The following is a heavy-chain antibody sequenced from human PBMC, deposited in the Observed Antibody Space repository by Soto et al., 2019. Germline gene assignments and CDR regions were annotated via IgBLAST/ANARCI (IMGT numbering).Heavy chain of an antibody. D-gene: IGHD3-9*01. V-gene: IGHV4-30-2*01. Sequence: SETLSLTCAVSGGSISSGGYSWSWIRQPPVKGLEWIGYIYHSGSTYYNPSLKSRVTISVDRSKNQFSLKLSSVTAADTAVYYCARDDYDILTGYNWFDPWGQGTLVTVSS. CDR1: GGSISSGGYS. J-gene: IGHJ5*02. CDR2: IYHSGST. CDR3: ARDDYDILTGYNWFDP.